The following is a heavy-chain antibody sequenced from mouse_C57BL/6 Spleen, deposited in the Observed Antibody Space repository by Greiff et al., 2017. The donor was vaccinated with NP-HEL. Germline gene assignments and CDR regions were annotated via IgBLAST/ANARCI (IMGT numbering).Heavy chain of an antibody. Sequence: EVNVVESGEGLVKPGGSLKLSCAASGFTFSSYAMSWVRQTPEKRLEWVAYISSGGDYIYYADTVKGRFTISRDNARNTLYLQMSSLKSEDTAMYYCTRDGSSYGYAMDYWGQGTSVTVSS. CDR1: GFTFSSYA. CDR2: ISSGGDYI. CDR3: TRDGSSYGYAMDY. J-gene: IGHJ4*01. D-gene: IGHD1-1*01. V-gene: IGHV5-9-1*02.